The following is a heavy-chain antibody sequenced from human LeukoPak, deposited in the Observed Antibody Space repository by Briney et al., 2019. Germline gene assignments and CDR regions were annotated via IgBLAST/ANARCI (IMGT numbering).Heavy chain of an antibody. CDR3: VRLRRNRDKHDYYYYYDY. Sequence: GGSLRLSCAASGLTFSDYSMNWVRQAPGKGLEWVSSINPTSSSIYYADAVKGRFTISRDNARSSLFLQMNSLTAEDTAVYYCVRLRRNRDKHDYYYYYDYWGQGILVTVSS. J-gene: IGHJ4*02. D-gene: IGHD3-22*01. CDR1: GLTFSDYS. V-gene: IGHV3-21*06. CDR2: INPTSSSI.